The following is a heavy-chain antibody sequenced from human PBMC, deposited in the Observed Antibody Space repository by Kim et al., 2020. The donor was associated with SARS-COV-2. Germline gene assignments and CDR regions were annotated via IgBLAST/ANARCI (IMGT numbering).Heavy chain of an antibody. CDR2: INPKTGGT. J-gene: IGHJ4*02. CDR1: GYTFTGQY. D-gene: IGHD3-16*01. V-gene: IGHV1-2*02. CDR3: ARAEEGD. Sequence: ASVKVSCKASGYTFTGQYMHWVRQAPGQGLEWMGWINPKTGGTNYAQKFQGRVTMTRDTSITTAYMELSSLRSDDTAIYFCARAEEGDWGQRTLVTVSS.